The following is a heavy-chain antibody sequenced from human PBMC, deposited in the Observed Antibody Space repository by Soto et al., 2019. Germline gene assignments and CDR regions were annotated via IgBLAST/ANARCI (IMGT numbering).Heavy chain of an antibody. CDR3: AKDRDGAAAGPTKFYGMDV. CDR1: GFIFSTYN. Sequence: GGSLRLSCAASGFIFSTYNMNWVRQAPGKGLEWVSVISGSGDSTYYADSVRGRFTISRDNSKNTLYLQMNSLRAEDTAVYYCAKDRDGAAAGPTKFYGMDVWGQGTTVTVSS. D-gene: IGHD6-13*01. CDR2: ISGSGDST. V-gene: IGHV3-23*01. J-gene: IGHJ6*02.